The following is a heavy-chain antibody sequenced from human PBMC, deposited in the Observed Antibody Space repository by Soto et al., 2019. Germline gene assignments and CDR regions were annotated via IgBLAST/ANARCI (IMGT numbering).Heavy chain of an antibody. D-gene: IGHD3-22*01. CDR3: ARGSTYYYDSSGYYY. CDR1: GYTSTGYY. V-gene: IGHV1-2*04. J-gene: IGHJ4*02. Sequence: ASVKVSCKASGYTSTGYYMHWVRQAPGQGLEWIGWINPNSGGTNYAQKFQGWVTMTRDTSISTAYMELSRLRSDDTAVYYCARGSTYYYDSSGYYYWGQGTLVTVSS. CDR2: INPNSGGT.